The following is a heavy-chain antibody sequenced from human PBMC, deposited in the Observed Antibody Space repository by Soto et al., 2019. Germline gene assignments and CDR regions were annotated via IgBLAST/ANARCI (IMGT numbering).Heavy chain of an antibody. V-gene: IGHV1-2*04. Sequence: ASVKVSCKASGYSFTDYHIHWVRRAPGQGLEWLGRINPKSGGTSTAQKFQGWVTMTTDTSISTASMELTRLTSDDTAIYYCARGDSTDCSNGVCSFFYNHDMDVWGQGTTVTVSS. CDR3: ARGDSTDCSNGVCSFFYNHDMDV. CDR1: GYSFTDYH. J-gene: IGHJ6*02. D-gene: IGHD2-8*01. CDR2: INPKSGGT.